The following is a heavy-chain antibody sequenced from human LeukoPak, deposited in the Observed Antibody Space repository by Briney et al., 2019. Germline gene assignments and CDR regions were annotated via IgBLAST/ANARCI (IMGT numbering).Heavy chain of an antibody. CDR1: GYSISSGYY. CDR3: ARAREPLLYTYYFEY. J-gene: IGHJ4*02. V-gene: IGHV4-38-2*02. D-gene: IGHD2-2*02. CDR2: IYHSGST. Sequence: SETLSLTCTVSGYSISSGYYWGWIRRTPGRGLEWIGRIYHSGSTYYNPSLRSRVIISVDTSKNQFSLKLSSVTAADTAVYYCARAREPLLYTYYFEYWGQGTLVTVSS.